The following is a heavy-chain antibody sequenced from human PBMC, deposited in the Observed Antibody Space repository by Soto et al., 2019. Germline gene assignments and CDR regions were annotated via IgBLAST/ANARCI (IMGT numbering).Heavy chain of an antibody. Sequence: SETLSLTCTVSGGSLNNYYWSWIRQPAGKGLEWIGRIYTTGNTNYKSSLRSRVTMSVDTSKNQFSLKLRFLTAADTAMYYCARGSLQLDPWGQGTMVTVYS. CDR2: IYTTGNT. J-gene: IGHJ5*02. CDR3: ARGSLQLDP. V-gene: IGHV4-4*07. CDR1: GGSLNNYY.